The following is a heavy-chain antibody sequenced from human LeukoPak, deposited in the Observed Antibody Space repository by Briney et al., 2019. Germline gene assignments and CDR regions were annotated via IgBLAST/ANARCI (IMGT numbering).Heavy chain of an antibody. J-gene: IGHJ4*02. V-gene: IGHV3-33*01. Sequence: GRSLRLSCAASGFTFSSYGMHWVRQAPGKGLEWVAVIWYDGSNKYYADSVKGRFTISRDNSKNTLYLQMNSLRAEDTAVYYCASSLYDFWSGYYFDYWGQGTLVTVSS. D-gene: IGHD3-3*01. CDR3: ASSLYDFWSGYYFDY. CDR1: GFTFSSYG. CDR2: IWYDGSNK.